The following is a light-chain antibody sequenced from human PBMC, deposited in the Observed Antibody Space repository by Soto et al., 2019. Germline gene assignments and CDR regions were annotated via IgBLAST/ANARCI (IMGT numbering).Light chain of an antibody. J-gene: IGLJ1*01. Sequence: QSVLTQPPSVSGAPGQRVTISCTGSSSNIGAGYDVHWYQQLPGTAPKLLIYGNSNRPSGVPDRFSGSKSGTSASLAITGLQAEDEADYYCQSSDRSLSFFYVFGRGSKVTVL. CDR1: SSNIGAGYD. V-gene: IGLV1-40*01. CDR2: GNS. CDR3: QSSDRSLSFFYV.